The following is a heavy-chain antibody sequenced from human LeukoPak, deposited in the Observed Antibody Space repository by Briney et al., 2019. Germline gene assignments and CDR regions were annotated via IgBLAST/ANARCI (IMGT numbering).Heavy chain of an antibody. V-gene: IGHV4-39*02. CDR1: GGFISSSSYY. D-gene: IGHD3-22*01. J-gene: IGHJ1*01. Sequence: PSETLSLTCTVSGGFISSSSYYWGWIRQPPGKGLEWIGDIYYSGRTYYNPSLRSPVSISLDTSMNHFSLTLSSVTAADTAVYYCARRRYYDSTGYFDWGRGSLVIVSS. CDR2: IYYSGRT. CDR3: ARRRYYDSTGYFD.